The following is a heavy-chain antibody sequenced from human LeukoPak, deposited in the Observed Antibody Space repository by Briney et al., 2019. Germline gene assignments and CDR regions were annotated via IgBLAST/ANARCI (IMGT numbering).Heavy chain of an antibody. V-gene: IGHV1-3*01. Sequence: KFQGRITITRDTSASTAYMELSSLKSEDTAVYYCARAYCGGNCYSPYCYAMDVWGQGTTVTVSS. D-gene: IGHD2-21*02. CDR3: ARAYCGGNCYSPYCYAMDV. J-gene: IGHJ6*02.